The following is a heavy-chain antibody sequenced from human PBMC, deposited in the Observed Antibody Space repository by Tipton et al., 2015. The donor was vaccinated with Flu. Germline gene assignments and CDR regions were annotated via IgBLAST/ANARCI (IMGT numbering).Heavy chain of an antibody. Sequence: LRLSCAASGFTFSSYAMSWVRQPAGKGLEWIGRIYTSGNTNYNPSLKSRVTMSVDTSKSPFSLKLRSVTAADTAVYYCARARTDILTGANWFDPWDQGTLVTVSS. CDR2: IYTSGNT. CDR1: GFTFSSYA. CDR3: ARARTDILTGANWFDP. J-gene: IGHJ5*02. D-gene: IGHD3-9*01. V-gene: IGHV4-4*07.